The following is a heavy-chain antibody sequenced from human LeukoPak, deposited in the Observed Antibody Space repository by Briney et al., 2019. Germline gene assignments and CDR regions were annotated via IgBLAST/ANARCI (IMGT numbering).Heavy chain of an antibody. Sequence: SETLSLTCTVSGGSISGYYWSWIRQPPGKGLEWIGYIYYSGSTNYNLSLKSRVTISVDTSKNQFSLKLSSVTAADTAVYYCARGDSSGWYNWFDPWGQGTLVTVSS. CDR1: GGSISGYY. CDR3: ARGDSSGWYNWFDP. D-gene: IGHD6-19*01. V-gene: IGHV4-59*01. J-gene: IGHJ5*02. CDR2: IYYSGST.